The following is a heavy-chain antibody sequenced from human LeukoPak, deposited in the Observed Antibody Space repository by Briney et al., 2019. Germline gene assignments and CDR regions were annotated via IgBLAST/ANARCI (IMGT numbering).Heavy chain of an antibody. Sequence: PGGSLRLSCAASGFTFSSYWMSWVRQAPGKGLEWVANIKQDGSEKYYVDSVKGRFTISRDDAKNTLYLQMNSLRAEDTAVYYCARNGNDGSGSYYNYFYMDVWGKGTTVTISS. D-gene: IGHD3-10*01. CDR2: IKQDGSEK. J-gene: IGHJ6*03. CDR3: ARNGNDGSGSYYNYFYMDV. CDR1: GFTFSSYW. V-gene: IGHV3-7*01.